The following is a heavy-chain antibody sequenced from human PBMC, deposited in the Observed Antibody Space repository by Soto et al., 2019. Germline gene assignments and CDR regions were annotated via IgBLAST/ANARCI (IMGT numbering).Heavy chain of an antibody. CDR3: AKETATSVDYYYFDGLDV. CDR2: ISYDGNKE. V-gene: IGHV3-30*18. D-gene: IGHD1-1*01. Sequence: QVQLVESGGGVVQPGRSLRLSCSASGFIFGTYGMDWVRQAPGKGLEWVALISYDGNKEFYADSVKGRFTISRDNSRNTLYLHMNSLKPEDTAMYYGAKETATSVDYYYFDGLDVWGPGTTVSVSS. J-gene: IGHJ6*02. CDR1: GFIFGTYG.